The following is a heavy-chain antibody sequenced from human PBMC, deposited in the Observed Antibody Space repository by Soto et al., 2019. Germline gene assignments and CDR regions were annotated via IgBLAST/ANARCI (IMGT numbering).Heavy chain of an antibody. Sequence: PSETLSLTCAGYGGSFSGYSWSWIRQPPGKGLEWIGEINHSGSTNYNPSLKSRVTISVDTSKNQFSLKLSSVTAADTAVYYCARRSGYAYNWFDPWGQGTLVTVSS. D-gene: IGHD3-22*01. J-gene: IGHJ5*02. V-gene: IGHV4-34*01. CDR3: ARRSGYAYNWFDP. CDR2: INHSGST. CDR1: GGSFSGYS.